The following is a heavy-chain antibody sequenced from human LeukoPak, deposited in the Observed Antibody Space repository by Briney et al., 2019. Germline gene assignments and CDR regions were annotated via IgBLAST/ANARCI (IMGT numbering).Heavy chain of an antibody. Sequence: VGSLRLSRAASGFSFSTYEMNWVRQAPGRGLEWVSYISSSGTSIYYADSVKGRFTISRDNAKKSLYLQMNSLRADDTAVYYCAMPLDYCDYIPLEYWGQGTLVTVSS. CDR1: GFSFSTYE. J-gene: IGHJ4*02. D-gene: IGHD4-17*01. CDR2: ISSSGTSI. V-gene: IGHV3-48*03. CDR3: AMPLDYCDYIPLEY.